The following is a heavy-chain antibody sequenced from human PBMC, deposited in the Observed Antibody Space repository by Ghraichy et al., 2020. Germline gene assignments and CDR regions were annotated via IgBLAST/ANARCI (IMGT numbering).Heavy chain of an antibody. CDR1: GFSLSDYW. CDR3: VRDGPGTTPYDY. V-gene: IGHV3-74*01. Sequence: GGSLRLSCAASGFSLSDYWMNWVRQAPGKGLVWVSHINPDATNTKYADSMKGRFTVSRDNAKNTLYLQLNSLRAEETAVYYCVRDGPGTTPYDYWGQGTLVTVSS. J-gene: IGHJ4*02. D-gene: IGHD1-1*01. CDR2: INPDATNT.